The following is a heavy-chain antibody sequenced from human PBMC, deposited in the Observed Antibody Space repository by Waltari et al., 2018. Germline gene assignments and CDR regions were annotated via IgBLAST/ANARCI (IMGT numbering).Heavy chain of an antibody. J-gene: IGHJ4*02. CDR1: GGTFSSYA. CDR3: ARGGAYARVDY. V-gene: IGHV1-69*05. D-gene: IGHD4-17*01. CDR2: IIPIFATA. Sequence: QVQLVQSGAEVKKPGSSVKVSCKAPGGTFSSYAISWVRQAPGQGLEWMGGIIPIFATANYDDKFKGRVTITTDESTKTTYMELSSLESEDTAVYYCARGGAYARVDYWGQGTLVTVSS.